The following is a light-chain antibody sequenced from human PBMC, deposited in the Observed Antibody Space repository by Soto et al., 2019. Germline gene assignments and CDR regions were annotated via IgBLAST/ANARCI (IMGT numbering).Light chain of an antibody. J-gene: IGKJ1*01. CDR2: KAS. V-gene: IGKV1-5*03. CDR3: QQYNGYSWT. Sequence: DIQMTQSPSTLSASVGDRVTITCRASQSISRLLAWYQQKPGKAPKLLIYKASSLDSGVPSRFSGSGSGTEFTLTISSLQPDDFATYYCQQYNGYSWTFGQGTKVEIK. CDR1: QSISRL.